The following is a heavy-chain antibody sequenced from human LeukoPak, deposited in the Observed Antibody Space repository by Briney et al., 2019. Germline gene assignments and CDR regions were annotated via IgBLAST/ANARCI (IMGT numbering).Heavy chain of an antibody. CDR2: IYTSGST. V-gene: IGHV4-4*07. Sequence: SETLSLTCTVSGGSISSYYWSWIRQPAGKGLEWIGRIYTSGSTNYNPSLKSRVTMSVDTSKNQFSLKLTSVTAADTALYYCARENSGWYTYWYYYRDVWAKGTTVTISS. CDR1: GGSISSYY. D-gene: IGHD6-19*01. J-gene: IGHJ6*03. CDR3: ARENSGWYTYWYYYRDV.